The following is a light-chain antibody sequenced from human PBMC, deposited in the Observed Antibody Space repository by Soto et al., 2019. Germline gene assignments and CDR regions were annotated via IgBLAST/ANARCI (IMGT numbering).Light chain of an antibody. J-gene: IGKJ1*01. CDR2: DAS. CDR3: QQRSIWPWT. CDR1: QSVSNY. Sequence: EIVLTQSPATLSLSPGERATISCWASQSVSNYFVWYQQKPGQAPRLLIYDASKRATGIPARFSGSGSGTDFTLTISSLEPEDFAVYYCQQRSIWPWTFGQGTKVEIK. V-gene: IGKV3-11*01.